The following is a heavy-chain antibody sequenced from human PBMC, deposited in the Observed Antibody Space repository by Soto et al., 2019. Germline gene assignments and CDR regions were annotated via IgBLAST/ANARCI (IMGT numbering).Heavy chain of an antibody. CDR3: ARDLHDYVSFRFDP. J-gene: IGHJ5*02. Sequence: PGGSLRLSCAASGFTLATYTMNWVRQAPGKGLEWVSSISRSSSYIYYADSVKGRFTISRDNAKNSLYLQMNSLRAEDTAVYYCARDLHDYVSFRFDPWGQGTLVTVSS. D-gene: IGHD3-16*01. CDR1: GFTLATYT. CDR2: ISRSSSYI. V-gene: IGHV3-21*01.